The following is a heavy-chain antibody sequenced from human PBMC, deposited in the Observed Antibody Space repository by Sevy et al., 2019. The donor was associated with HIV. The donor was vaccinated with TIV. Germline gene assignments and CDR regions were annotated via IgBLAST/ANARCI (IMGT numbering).Heavy chain of an antibody. V-gene: IGHV1-2*02. CDR2: INPNSGDT. CDR3: ARGNGGSWDLQRGHYYYYMDV. D-gene: IGHD1-26*01. CDR1: EYSFTDYF. J-gene: IGHJ6*03. Sequence: ASVKVSCKASEYSFTDYFMHWVRQAPGQGLEWMGWINPNSGDTDFAQKFQDRVTLTRDTSINTAYMELTRLRSDDTASYYCARGNGGSWDLQRGHYYYYMDVWGTGTTVTVSS.